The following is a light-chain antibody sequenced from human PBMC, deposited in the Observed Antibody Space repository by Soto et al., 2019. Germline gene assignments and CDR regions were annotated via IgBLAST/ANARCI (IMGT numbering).Light chain of an antibody. V-gene: IGKV3-11*01. CDR2: GAS. J-gene: IGKJ5*01. CDR1: QSVRTK. Sequence: EIVMTQSPDTLYVSPGEGATLSCRASQSVRTKLAWYQQKAGQAPRLLIYGASTRATGIPDRFSGGGSGTDFTLTISSLEPEDFAVYYCLQRSDWPPITFGQGTRLEIK. CDR3: LQRSDWPPIT.